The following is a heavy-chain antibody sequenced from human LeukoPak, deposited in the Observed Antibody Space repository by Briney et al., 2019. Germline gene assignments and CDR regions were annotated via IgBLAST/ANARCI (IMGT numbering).Heavy chain of an antibody. J-gene: IGHJ5*02. V-gene: IGHV3-73*01. CDR3: TRLGPSGRFDP. D-gene: IGHD3-16*01. CDR2: IRSKANSYAT. Sequence: GSLRLSCAASGFTFSGSAMHWVRQASGKGLEWGGRIRSKANSYATAYAASVKGRFTISRDDSKNTAYLQMNSLKTEDTAVYYCTRLGPSGRFDPWGQGTLVTVFS. CDR1: GFTFSGSA.